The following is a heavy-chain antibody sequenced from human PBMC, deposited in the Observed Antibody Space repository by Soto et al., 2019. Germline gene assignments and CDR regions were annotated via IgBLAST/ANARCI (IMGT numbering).Heavy chain of an antibody. CDR2: IKQDGSEK. V-gene: IGHV3-7*01. Sequence: EVQLVESGGGLVQPGGSLRLSCAASGFTFSSYWMSWVRQAPGKGLEWVANIKQDGSEKYYVDSVKGRFTISRDNAKNSLYLQMNSLRAEDTAVYYCASTQLRFLEWLPHYWGQRTLVNVSS. CDR3: ASTQLRFLEWLPHY. CDR1: GFTFSSYW. D-gene: IGHD3-3*01. J-gene: IGHJ4*02.